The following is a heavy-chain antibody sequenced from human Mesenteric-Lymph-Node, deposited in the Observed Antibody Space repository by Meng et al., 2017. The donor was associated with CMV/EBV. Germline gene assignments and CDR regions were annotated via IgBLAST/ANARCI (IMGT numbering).Heavy chain of an antibody. CDR2: MKPNTGDT. V-gene: IGHV1-8*01. Sequence: KVSCKASGYIFTSYDINWVRQATGQGLEWMGWMKPNTGDTGYAQEFQDRVTMTRDTSINTAYMELSSLRSEDTAVYFCARGNGGSFDYWGQGSLVTVSS. CDR1: GYIFTSYD. J-gene: IGHJ4*02. CDR3: ARGNGGSFDY. D-gene: IGHD3-10*01.